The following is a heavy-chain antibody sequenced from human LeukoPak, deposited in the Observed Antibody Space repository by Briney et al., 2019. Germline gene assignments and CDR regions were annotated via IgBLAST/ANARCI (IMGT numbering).Heavy chain of an antibody. J-gene: IGHJ4*02. CDR3: ARALPAASHTSFDH. CDR1: GFTVSDNY. D-gene: IGHD2-2*01. CDR2: IYSGGTT. Sequence: GGSLRLSCAASGFTVSDNYMSWVRQAPGKGLEWVSIIYSGGTTYYADSVKGRFTTSRDISKNTFYLQMNSLRVEDTAVFYCARALPAASHTSFDHWGQGTLVTVSS. V-gene: IGHV3-66*01.